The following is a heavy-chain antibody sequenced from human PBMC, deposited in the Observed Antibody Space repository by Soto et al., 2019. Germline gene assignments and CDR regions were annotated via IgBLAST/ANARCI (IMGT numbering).Heavy chain of an antibody. Sequence: QITLNESGPTLVKPTQPLTLTCTFSGFSLTTSGVGVGWIRQSPGKAPERLALIYWDDDKRYSPSLKSRLTITKDTSKNQVVLTMANLDPADTATYYCAHRVLRTVFGLVTTTAIYFDFWGQGTPVAVSS. CDR1: GFSLTTSGVG. CDR3: AHRVLRTVFGLVTTTAIYFDF. J-gene: IGHJ4*02. V-gene: IGHV2-5*02. CDR2: IYWDDDK. D-gene: IGHD3-3*01.